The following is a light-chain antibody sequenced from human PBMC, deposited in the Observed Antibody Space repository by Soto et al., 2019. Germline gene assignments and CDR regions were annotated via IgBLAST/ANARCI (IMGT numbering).Light chain of an antibody. CDR1: SSDVGGYKF. CDR3: CSYAGSSTVV. CDR2: EVT. J-gene: IGLJ2*01. Sequence: QSVLTQPASVSGSPGQSITISCTGTSSDVGGYKFVSWYQQYPGKAPKLMIYEVTNRPSGVSNRFSGSKSGNTASLTISGLQADDEADYYCCSYAGSSTVVFGGGTKVTVL. V-gene: IGLV2-14*01.